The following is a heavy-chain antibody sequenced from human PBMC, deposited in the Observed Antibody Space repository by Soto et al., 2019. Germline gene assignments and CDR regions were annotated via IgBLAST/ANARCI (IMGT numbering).Heavy chain of an antibody. CDR1: GYTFTSYG. J-gene: IGHJ4*02. D-gene: IGHD3-3*01. CDR2: ISAYNGNT. Sequence: ASVKVSCKASGYTFTSYGISWVRQAPGQGLEWMGWISAYNGNTNYAQKLQGRVTMTTDTSTSTAYMELRSLRSDDTAVYYCARAYYDFWSGYWIFDYWGPGTLVTVSS. V-gene: IGHV1-18*01. CDR3: ARAYYDFWSGYWIFDY.